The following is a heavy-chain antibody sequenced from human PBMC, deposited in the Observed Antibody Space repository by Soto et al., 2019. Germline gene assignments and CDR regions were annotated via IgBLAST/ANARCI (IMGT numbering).Heavy chain of an antibody. CDR2: TYYRSRWYN. CDR1: GDSVSSNSAA. Sequence: SQTLSLTCAISGDSVSSNSAAWNWIRLSPSRGLEWLARTYYRSRWYNDYAVSVRSRITVNPDSSKNQFSLQLTSVTPEDTAVYYCAGTTSHQWYYMDVWGKGTTVTVSS. J-gene: IGHJ6*03. CDR3: AGTTSHQWYYMDV. V-gene: IGHV6-1*01. D-gene: IGHD1-7*01.